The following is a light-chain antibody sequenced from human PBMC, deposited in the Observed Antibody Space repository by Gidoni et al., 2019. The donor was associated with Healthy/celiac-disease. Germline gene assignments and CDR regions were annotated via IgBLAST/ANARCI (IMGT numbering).Light chain of an antibody. CDR3: QSYDSILSGHVV. Sequence: SVLTQPPSVAGAPGQRVTISCTGSSSNIGAGYDVHWYQQLPGTAPKLLIYGNSNRPSGVPDRFSGSKSGTSASLAITGLQAEDEADYYCQSYDSILSGHVVFGGGTKLTVL. CDR2: GNS. V-gene: IGLV1-40*01. CDR1: SSNIGAGYD. J-gene: IGLJ2*01.